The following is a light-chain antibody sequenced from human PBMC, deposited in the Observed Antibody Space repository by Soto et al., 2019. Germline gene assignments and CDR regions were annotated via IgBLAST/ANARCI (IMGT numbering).Light chain of an antibody. J-gene: IGKJ5*01. CDR3: QQSYSTPSIT. Sequence: DIQITQSASTLSTSVRDRVTITCRASQSISSYLNWYQQKPGKAPKLLIYAASSLQSGVPSRFSGSGSGTDFTLTISSLQPEDFATYYCQQSYSTPSITFGQGTLLEIK. CDR2: AAS. CDR1: QSISSY. V-gene: IGKV1-39*01.